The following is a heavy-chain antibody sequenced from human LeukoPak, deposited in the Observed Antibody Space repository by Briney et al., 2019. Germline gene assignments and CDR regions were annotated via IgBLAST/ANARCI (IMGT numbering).Heavy chain of an antibody. CDR1: GRSIPTNNYY. CDR2: IYYSGST. V-gene: IGHV4-39*01. D-gene: IGHD5-18*01. CDR3: ARQFGYSYGHFDY. Sequence: SETLSLTCSVSGRSIPTNNYYWGWIRQPPGKGLEWIGSIYYSGSTYYNPSLKSRVTISVATSEHQFSLKLSSLTASDTAIFYCARQFGYSYGHFDYWGQGTLVTVSS. J-gene: IGHJ4*02.